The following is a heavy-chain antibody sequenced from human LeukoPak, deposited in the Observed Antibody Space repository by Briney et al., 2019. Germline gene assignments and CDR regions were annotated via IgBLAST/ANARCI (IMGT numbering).Heavy chain of an antibody. J-gene: IGHJ1*01. CDR2: INQAGSEK. CDR1: GFTFSSSW. V-gene: IGHV3-7*01. D-gene: IGHD2-8*02. Sequence: GGSLRLSCAASGFTFSSSWMSWLRQARGKGLEWVANINQAGSEKYYVDSVEGRFTISRDNAKNSLYLQISSLRAEDTAVYYCVRELVVGPAEYFQHWGQGTLVTVSS. CDR3: VRELVVGPAEYFQH.